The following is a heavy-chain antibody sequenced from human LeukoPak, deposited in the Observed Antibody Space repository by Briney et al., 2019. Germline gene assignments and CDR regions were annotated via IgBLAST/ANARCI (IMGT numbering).Heavy chain of an antibody. CDR1: GFTFSSYS. Sequence: GGSLRLSCAASGFTFSSYSMNWVRQAPGKGLEGVSSISSSSSYIYYADSVKGRFTISRDNAKNSLYLQMNSLRAEDTAVYYCARRDSSSWDYWGQGTLVTVSS. V-gene: IGHV3-21*01. CDR3: ARRDSSSWDY. CDR2: ISSSSSYI. J-gene: IGHJ4*02. D-gene: IGHD6-13*01.